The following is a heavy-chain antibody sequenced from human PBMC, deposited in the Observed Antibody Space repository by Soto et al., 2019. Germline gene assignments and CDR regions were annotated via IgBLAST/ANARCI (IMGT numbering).Heavy chain of an antibody. CDR3: ARDPGRDSPIDY. D-gene: IGHD3-22*01. CDR2: IWHDGGEK. J-gene: IGHJ4*02. V-gene: IGHV3-33*01. Sequence: QVQLVESGGGVVQPGRSLRLSCTASGFTLNDYGMHWVRQAPSKGLEWVAVIWHDGGEKYYADSVTGRFTISRDNSKNPVRLQIDSLGTEDTALYYCARDPGRDSPIDYWGQGTLVTVSS. CDR1: GFTLNDYG.